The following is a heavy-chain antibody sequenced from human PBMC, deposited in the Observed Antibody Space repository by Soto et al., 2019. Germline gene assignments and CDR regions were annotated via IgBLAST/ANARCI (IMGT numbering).Heavy chain of an antibody. CDR3: ARDGYYGSGSPVNWFDP. Sequence: GGSLRLSCAASGFTFSSYGMHWVRQAPGKGLEWVAVIWYDGSNKYYADSVKGRFTISRDNSKNTLYLQMNSLRAEDTAVYYCARDGYYGSGSPVNWFDPWGQGTLVTVSS. D-gene: IGHD3-10*01. V-gene: IGHV3-33*01. CDR2: IWYDGSNK. CDR1: GFTFSSYG. J-gene: IGHJ5*02.